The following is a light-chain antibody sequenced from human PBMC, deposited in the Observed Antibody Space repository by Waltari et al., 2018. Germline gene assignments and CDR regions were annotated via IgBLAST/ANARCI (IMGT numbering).Light chain of an antibody. CDR2: HAS. V-gene: IGKV3-20*01. CDR1: QSVSKY. CDR3: QKYESLPAT. J-gene: IGKJ1*01. Sequence: EIVLTQSPGSLSLSPGERATLSCRASQSVSKYLAWYQQKPGQAPRLLIYHASSRATGIPDRFSGSGFGTDFSLTISRLEPEDFAVYYCQKYESLPATFGQGIKVEIK.